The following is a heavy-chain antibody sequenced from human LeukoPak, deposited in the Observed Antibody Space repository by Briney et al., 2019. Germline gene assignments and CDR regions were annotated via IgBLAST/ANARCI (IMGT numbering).Heavy chain of an antibody. Sequence: ASVKGSCKVSGYTLTELSMHGVRQAPGKGLEWMGGFDPEDGEAIYTQKFQGRVTMTEDTSTDTAYMEPSSLRFDDTAVYYCAADEGFLLSNWGQGTLVTVSS. D-gene: IGHD2-15*01. J-gene: IGHJ4*02. CDR3: AADEGFLLSN. CDR1: GYTLTELS. V-gene: IGHV1-24*01. CDR2: FDPEDGEA.